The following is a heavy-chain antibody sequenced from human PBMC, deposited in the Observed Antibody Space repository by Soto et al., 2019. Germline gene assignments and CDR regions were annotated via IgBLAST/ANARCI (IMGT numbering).Heavy chain of an antibody. D-gene: IGHD2-8*02. CDR3: ARSKVVYGKNWFDP. Sequence: ASVKVSCKASGYTFTSYGISWVRQAPGQGLEWMGWISAYNGNSNYAQKLQGRVTMTTDTSTSTAYMELRSLRSDDTAVYYCARSKVVYGKNWFDPWGQGTLVTVSS. CDR2: ISAYNGNS. V-gene: IGHV1-18*01. J-gene: IGHJ5*02. CDR1: GYTFTSYG.